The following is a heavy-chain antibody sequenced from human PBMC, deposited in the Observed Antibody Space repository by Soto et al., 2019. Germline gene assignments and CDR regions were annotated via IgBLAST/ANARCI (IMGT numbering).Heavy chain of an antibody. J-gene: IGHJ4*02. CDR2: IYSGGST. Sequence: EVQLVESGGGLVQPGGSLRLSCAASGFTVSSNYMSWVRQAPGKGLEWVPVIYSGGSTYYPDSVKGRFTISRDNSKNTLYLQMNSLRAEDTAVYYCARDIPEYYYDSSGYYSYWGQGTLVTVSS. D-gene: IGHD3-22*01. CDR1: GFTVSSNY. V-gene: IGHV3-66*01. CDR3: ARDIPEYYYDSSGYYSY.